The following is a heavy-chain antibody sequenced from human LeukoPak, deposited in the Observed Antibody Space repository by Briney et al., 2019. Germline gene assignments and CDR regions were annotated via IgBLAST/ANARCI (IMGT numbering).Heavy chain of an antibody. CDR1: GGSISSYY. J-gene: IGHJ4*02. CDR3: ARHVPAAIYFDY. Sequence: PSETLSLTCTVSGGSISSYYWSWIRQPPGKGLEWIGYIYYSGSTNYNPSLKSRVTISVDTSKNQFSLKLNSVTAADTAVYYCARHVPAAIYFDYWGQGTLVTVSS. D-gene: IGHD2-2*01. V-gene: IGHV4-59*08. CDR2: IYYSGST.